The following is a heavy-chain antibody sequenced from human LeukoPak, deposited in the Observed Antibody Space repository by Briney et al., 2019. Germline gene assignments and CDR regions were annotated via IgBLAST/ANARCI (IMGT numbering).Heavy chain of an antibody. D-gene: IGHD1-26*01. V-gene: IGHV4-34*01. CDR3: ARAAYSGSYYVDY. J-gene: IGHJ4*02. CDR1: GGSFSGYY. CDR2: INHSGST. Sequence: SETLSLTCAVYGGSFSGYYWSWIRQPPGKGLEWIGEINHSGSTNYNPSLKSRVTISVDTSKNQFSLKLSSVTAADTAVYYCARAAYSGSYYVDYWSQGTLVTVSS.